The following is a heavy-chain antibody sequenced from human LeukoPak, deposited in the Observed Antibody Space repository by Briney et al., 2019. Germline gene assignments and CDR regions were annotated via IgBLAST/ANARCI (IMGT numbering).Heavy chain of an antibody. J-gene: IGHJ4*02. CDR2: IYHSGST. V-gene: IGHV4-4*02. Sequence: PSETLSLTCAVSGGSISSSSWWSWVRQPPGKGLEWIGEIYHSGSTNYNPSLKSRVTISVDKSKNQFSLKLSSVTAADTAVYYCARVGDTYYYGSGSPPFDYWGQGTLVTVSS. D-gene: IGHD3-10*01. CDR1: GGSISSSSW. CDR3: ARVGDTYYYGSGSPPFDY.